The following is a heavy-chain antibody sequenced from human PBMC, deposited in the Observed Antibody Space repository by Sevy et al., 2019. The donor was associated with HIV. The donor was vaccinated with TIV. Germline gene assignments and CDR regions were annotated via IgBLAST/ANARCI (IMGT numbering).Heavy chain of an antibody. CDR2: IYPGDSDT. V-gene: IGHV5-51*01. D-gene: IGHD5-12*01. Sequence: GGSLRLSCKGSGYTFTNYWIGWVRQMPGKGLEWRGIIYPGDSDTRYSPSFQGQVTISADKSISTAYLQWSSLKASDTAIYYCVRHPGVATLYFDYWGQGILVTVSS. CDR3: VRHPGVATLYFDY. CDR1: GYTFTNYW. J-gene: IGHJ4*02.